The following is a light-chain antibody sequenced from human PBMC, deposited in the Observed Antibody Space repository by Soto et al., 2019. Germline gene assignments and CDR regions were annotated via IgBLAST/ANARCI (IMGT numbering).Light chain of an antibody. CDR2: DVT. CDR1: NIDVCGYDF. Sequence: QSALTQPRSVSGSPGQSVTISCTGTNIDVCGYDFVSWYQQHPGKAPKVMIYDVTKRPSGVPDRFSGSKSGNTASLTISGLQTEDEADYYCCSFAANYIYVLGTGTKVTVL. J-gene: IGLJ1*01. CDR3: CSFAANYIYV. V-gene: IGLV2-11*01.